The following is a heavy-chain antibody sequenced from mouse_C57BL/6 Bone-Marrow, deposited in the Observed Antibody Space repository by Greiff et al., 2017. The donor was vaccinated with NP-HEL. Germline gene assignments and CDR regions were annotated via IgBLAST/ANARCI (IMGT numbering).Heavy chain of an antibody. CDR1: GYTFTSYW. CDR3: ARSGGNRIAY. V-gene: IGHV1-59*01. CDR2: IDPSDSYT. J-gene: IGHJ3*01. D-gene: IGHD2-1*01. Sequence: VQLQQPGAELVRPGTSVKLSCKASGYTFTSYWMHWVKQRPGQGLEWIGVIDPSDSYTNYNQKFKGKATLTVDTSSSTAYMQLSSLTSEDSAVYYCARSGGNRIAYWGQGTLVTVSA.